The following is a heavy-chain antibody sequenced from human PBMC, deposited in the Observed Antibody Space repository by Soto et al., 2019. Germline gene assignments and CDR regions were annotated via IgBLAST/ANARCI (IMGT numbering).Heavy chain of an antibody. Sequence: ASVKVSCKASGFTFSNYGLNWVRQAPGQGLEWMGWVSANNGHTNYAQNLQGRVSMTTDTSTSTAYMELRGLTFDGTAVYYCASSRFLGSGMDVWGQGTTVTVSS. CDR2: VSANNGHT. D-gene: IGHD3-3*01. CDR3: ASSRFLGSGMDV. J-gene: IGHJ6*02. V-gene: IGHV1-18*01. CDR1: GFTFSNYG.